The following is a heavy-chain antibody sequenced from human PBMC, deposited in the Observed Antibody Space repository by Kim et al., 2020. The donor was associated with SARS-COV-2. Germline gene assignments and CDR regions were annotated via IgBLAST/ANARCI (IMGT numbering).Heavy chain of an antibody. D-gene: IGHD3-10*01. Sequence: ADSVNGRFTSSRDNAKNSRYLQMNSLRAEDTAVYYCARGSLAYYYYYYMDVWGKGTTVTVSS. CDR3: ARGSLAYYYYYYMDV. J-gene: IGHJ6*03. V-gene: IGHV3-21*01.